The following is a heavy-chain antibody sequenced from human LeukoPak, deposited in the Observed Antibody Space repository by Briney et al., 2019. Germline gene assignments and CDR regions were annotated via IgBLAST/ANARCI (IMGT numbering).Heavy chain of an antibody. Sequence: GGSLRLSCAASGFDFSNYVISWVRQAPGMGLEWVSFISSTSSYIYYADSLKGRFTISRDNARNSLYLQMNSLRAEDTAVYYCAGGSRGYCSSASCPFYFDYWGQGTLVTVSS. CDR3: AGGSRGYCSSASCPFYFDY. D-gene: IGHD2-2*01. V-gene: IGHV3-21*01. CDR1: GFDFSNYV. CDR2: ISSTSSYI. J-gene: IGHJ4*02.